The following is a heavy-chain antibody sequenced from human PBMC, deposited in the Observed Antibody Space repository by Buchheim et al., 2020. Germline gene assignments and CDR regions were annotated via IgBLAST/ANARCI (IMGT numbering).Heavy chain of an antibody. CDR2: LYYSGST. CDR3: ARLDYWGVAPSR. D-gene: IGHD7-27*01. CDR1: GDSISSSSYY. Sequence: QLQLQESGPGLVKPSETLSLTCTVSGDSISSSSYYWGWIRQPPGKGLEWIGTLYYSGSTYYNPSLKSRVTISVDTSKNPSFLTLSSVTAADTAVYYCARLDYWGVAPSRWGQGTL. J-gene: IGHJ4*02. V-gene: IGHV4-39*01.